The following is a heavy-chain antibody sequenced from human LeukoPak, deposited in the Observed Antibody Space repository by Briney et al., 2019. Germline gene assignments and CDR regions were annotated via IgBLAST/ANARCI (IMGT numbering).Heavy chain of an antibody. CDR3: ARTYGSSGLGYFDL. CDR2: IYYSGST. J-gene: IGHJ2*01. D-gene: IGHD6-13*01. V-gene: IGHV4-59*01. Sequence: SETLSLTCTVSGGSISSYYWSWIRQPPGKGLEWIGYIYYSGSTNHSPSLKSRLTISVDTSKNQFSLKLSSVTAADTAVHYCARTYGSSGLGYFDLWGRGTLVTVSS. CDR1: GGSISSYY.